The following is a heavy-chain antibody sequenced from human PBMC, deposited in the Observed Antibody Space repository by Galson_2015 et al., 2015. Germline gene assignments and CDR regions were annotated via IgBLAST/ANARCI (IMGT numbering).Heavy chain of an antibody. CDR3: ARHYYGSGTTWFDS. Sequence: SEPLSLTCTVSGGSISGYYWSWIRQPPGKGLEWIGYIHYSGSTSHNPSLKTRVTTSIDTSKNQFSLQLSSVTAADTAVYYCARHYYGSGTTWFDSWGQGTLVTVPS. V-gene: IGHV4-59*01. CDR2: IHYSGST. D-gene: IGHD3-10*01. CDR1: GGSISGYY. J-gene: IGHJ5*01.